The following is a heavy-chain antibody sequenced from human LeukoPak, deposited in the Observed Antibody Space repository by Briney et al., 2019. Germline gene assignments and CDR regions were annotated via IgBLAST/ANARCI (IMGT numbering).Heavy chain of an antibody. Sequence: GGSLRLSCAASGFXFSSYSINWVRQAPGKGLEWVSYISTSSSTRYYADSVKGRFTVSRDNAKNSLYLQMSSLRDDDTALYYCARHNYWGQGTLVTVSS. V-gene: IGHV3-48*02. CDR2: ISTSSSTR. CDR3: ARHNY. CDR1: GFXFSSYS. J-gene: IGHJ4*02.